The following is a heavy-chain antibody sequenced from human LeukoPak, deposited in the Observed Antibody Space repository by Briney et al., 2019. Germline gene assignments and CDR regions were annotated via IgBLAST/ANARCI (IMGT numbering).Heavy chain of an antibody. CDR2: IYYSGST. CDR3: ARRAAVAGFFDY. Sequence: SETLSLTCTVSGGSISSYYWGWIRQPPGKGLEWIGSIYYSGSTYYNPSLKSRVTISVDTSKNQFSLKLSSVTAADTAVYYCARRAAVAGFFDYWGQGTLVTVSS. CDR1: GGSISSYY. D-gene: IGHD6-19*01. V-gene: IGHV4-39*01. J-gene: IGHJ4*02.